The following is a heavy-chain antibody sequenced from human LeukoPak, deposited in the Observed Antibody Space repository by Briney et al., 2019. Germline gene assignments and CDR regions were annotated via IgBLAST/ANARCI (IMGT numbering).Heavy chain of an antibody. Sequence: PGGSLRLSCAASGFTFSSYSTNCVREAPGEGLGWGSYISSSSSTIYYADSVKGRFTISRDNAKNSLYLQMNSLRAEDTTVYYCARVMITFGGVDYAFDIWGQGKMVTVSA. D-gene: IGHD3-16*01. CDR2: ISSSSSTI. J-gene: IGHJ3*02. V-gene: IGHV3-48*04. CDR1: GFTFSSYS. CDR3: ARVMITFGGVDYAFDI.